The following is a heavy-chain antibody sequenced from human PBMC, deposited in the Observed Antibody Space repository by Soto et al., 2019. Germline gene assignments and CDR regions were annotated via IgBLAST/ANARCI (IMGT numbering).Heavy chain of an antibody. D-gene: IGHD6-13*01. Sequence: QVQLVQSGAEVKKPGASVKVSCKVSGYTLTELSMHWVRQAPGKGLEWMGGFDPEDGETIYAQKFQGRVTMTEDTSTDTACMELSRLSSEDTAVYYCATESPNSSSWFLPSVFDYWGQGTLVTVSS. V-gene: IGHV1-24*01. CDR2: FDPEDGET. CDR3: ATESPNSSSWFLPSVFDY. CDR1: GYTLTELS. J-gene: IGHJ4*02.